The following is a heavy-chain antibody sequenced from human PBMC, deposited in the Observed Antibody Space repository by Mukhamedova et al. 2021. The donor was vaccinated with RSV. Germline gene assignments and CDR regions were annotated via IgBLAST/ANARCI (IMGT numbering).Heavy chain of an antibody. CDR2: GAA. J-gene: IGHJ4*02. V-gene: IGHV1-2*02. D-gene: IGHD6-13*01. CDR3: VSVTYSSRDPFDY. Sequence: GAATYAKKFQGRVTMTRDTSISTVYMELTTLTPDDTAVYYRVSVTYSSRDPFDYWGQGTLVTVSS.